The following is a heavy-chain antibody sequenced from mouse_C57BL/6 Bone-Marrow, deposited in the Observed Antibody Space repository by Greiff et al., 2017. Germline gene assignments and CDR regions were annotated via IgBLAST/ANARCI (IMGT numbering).Heavy chain of an antibody. J-gene: IGHJ4*01. CDR1: GYSFTDCN. V-gene: IGHV1-39*01. CDR3: ARNYYGSSGAFYYYAMDY. CDR2: INPNYGTT. D-gene: IGHD1-1*01. Sequence: VQLQQSGPELVKPGASVKISCKASGYSFTDCNMNWVKQSNGKSLEWIGVINPNYGTTSYNQKFKGKATLTVDQSSSTAYMQLNSLTSEDSAVYYCARNYYGSSGAFYYYAMDYWGQGTSVTVSS.